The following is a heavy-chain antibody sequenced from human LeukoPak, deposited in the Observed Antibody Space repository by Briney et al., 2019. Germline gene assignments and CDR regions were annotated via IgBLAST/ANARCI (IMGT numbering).Heavy chain of an antibody. J-gene: IGHJ4*02. D-gene: IGHD4-17*01. CDR1: GGSFSGFY. Sequence: SETLSLTCAVYGGSFSGFYWSWIRQSPGKGLEWIGEINHSGDTNYNPSLKSRLTISVDTSKNQFSLKLSSVTAADTAVYYCASILVGDSGNQDFDYWGQGTLVTVSS. CDR2: INHSGDT. V-gene: IGHV4-34*01. CDR3: ASILVGDSGNQDFDY.